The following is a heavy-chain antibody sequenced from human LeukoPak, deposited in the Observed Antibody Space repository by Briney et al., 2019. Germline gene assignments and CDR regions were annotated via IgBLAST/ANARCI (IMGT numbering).Heavy chain of an antibody. CDR2: VHPNGGNT. V-gene: IGHV1-8*01. Sequence: GASVKVSCKTSGYPFTTWEINWVRQAAGQGLEWMGWVHPNGGNTAYAQKFQGRVTMTRDTSISTAYMELSGLTSDDTAVYFCARGPRNDPWCQGTLVTVSS. J-gene: IGHJ5*02. CDR3: ARGPRNDP. CDR1: GYPFTTWE. D-gene: IGHD1-14*01.